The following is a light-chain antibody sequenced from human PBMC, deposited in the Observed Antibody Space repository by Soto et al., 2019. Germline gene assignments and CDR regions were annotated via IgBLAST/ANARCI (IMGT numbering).Light chain of an antibody. CDR1: QGISNH. Sequence: DIQMTQSPSSLSASVGDIITITCRASQGISNHLAWYQKKPGKDPKLLIYAASTLQSVVPSRFSGSGSGTDFTLTISSLQPEDVETYYCQKYNSAPWTFGQGKKVELK. J-gene: IGKJ1*01. CDR2: AAS. V-gene: IGKV1-27*01. CDR3: QKYNSAPWT.